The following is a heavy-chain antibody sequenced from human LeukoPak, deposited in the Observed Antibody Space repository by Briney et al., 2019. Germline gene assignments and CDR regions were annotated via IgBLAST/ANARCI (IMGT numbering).Heavy chain of an antibody. CDR3: AKEISSTGFYYMDV. CDR1: GFTFSSYE. D-gene: IGHD6-13*01. J-gene: IGHJ6*03. CDR2: ISSSGSTI. Sequence: GGSLRLSCAASGFTFSSYEMNWVRQAPGKGLEWVSYISSSGSTIYYADSVKGRFTISRDNAKNTLYLQMNSLRAEDTAVYYCAKEISSTGFYYMDVWGKGTTVTVSS. V-gene: IGHV3-48*03.